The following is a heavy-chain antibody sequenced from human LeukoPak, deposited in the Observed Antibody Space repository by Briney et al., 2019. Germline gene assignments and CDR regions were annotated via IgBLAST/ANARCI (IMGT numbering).Heavy chain of an antibody. V-gene: IGHV3-30*03. CDR2: ISYDGSNK. CDR3: ARQRGSGCLDY. J-gene: IGHJ4*02. Sequence: PGGSLRLSCAASGFTFSSYGMHWVRQAPGKGLEWVAVISYDGSNKYYADSVKGRFTISRDNAKNSLSLQMNSLRAEDTAVYYCARQRGSGCLDYWGQGTLVTVSS. D-gene: IGHD6-19*01. CDR1: GFTFSSYG.